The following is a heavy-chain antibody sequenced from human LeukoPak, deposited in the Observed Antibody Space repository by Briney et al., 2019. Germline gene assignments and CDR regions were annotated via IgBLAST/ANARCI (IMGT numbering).Heavy chain of an antibody. CDR1: GFTFSSYG. Sequence: GGSLRLSCAASGFTFSSYGMHWVRQAPGKGLEWVAIIRYDGSNKYYADSVKGRFTISRDNSKNTLYLQMNSLRAEDTAVYYCAKDPAVTRYYYYYMDVWGKGTTVTVSS. J-gene: IGHJ6*03. CDR2: IRYDGSNK. CDR3: AKDPAVTRYYYYYMDV. V-gene: IGHV3-30*02. D-gene: IGHD4-11*01.